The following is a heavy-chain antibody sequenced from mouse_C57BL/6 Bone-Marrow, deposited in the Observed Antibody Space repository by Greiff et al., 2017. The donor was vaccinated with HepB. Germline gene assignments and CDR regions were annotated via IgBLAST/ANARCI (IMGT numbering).Heavy chain of an antibody. CDR1: GYSITSGYD. D-gene: IGHD1-1*01. J-gene: IGHJ4*01. CDR3: ARAGGSSYSYAMDY. V-gene: IGHV3-1*01. Sequence: EVKLVESGPGMVKPSQSLSLTCTVTGYSITSGYDWHWIRHFPGNKLEWMGYISYSGSTNYNPSLKSRISITHDTSKNHFFLKLNSVTTEDTATYYCARAGGSSYSYAMDYWGQGTSVTVSS. CDR2: ISYSGST.